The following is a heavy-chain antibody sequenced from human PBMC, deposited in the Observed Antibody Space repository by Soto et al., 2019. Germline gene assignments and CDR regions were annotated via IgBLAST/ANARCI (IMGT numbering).Heavy chain of an antibody. CDR2: IYYSGST. J-gene: IGHJ6*02. Sequence: SETLSLTCTVSGGSISSGGYYWSWIRQHPGKGLEWIGYIYYSGSTYYNPSLKSRVTISVDTSKNQFSLKLSSVTAADTAVYYCARAPSMVRGVIKLYYYYGMDVWGQGTTVTVSS. V-gene: IGHV4-31*03. D-gene: IGHD3-10*01. CDR3: ARAPSMVRGVIKLYYYYGMDV. CDR1: GGSISSGGYY.